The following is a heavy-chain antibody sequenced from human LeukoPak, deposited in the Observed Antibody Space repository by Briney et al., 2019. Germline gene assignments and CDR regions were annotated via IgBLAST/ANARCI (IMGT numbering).Heavy chain of an antibody. Sequence: PSETLSLTCTVSGYSISSGYYWGWIRQPPGKGLEWIGYIYYSGSTNYNPSLKSRVTISVDTSKNQFSLKLSSVTAADTAVYYCARGGKSYSSSSHYYYYYMDVWGKGTTVTVSS. CDR1: GYSISSGYY. D-gene: IGHD6-6*01. J-gene: IGHJ6*03. CDR3: ARGGKSYSSSSHYYYYYMDV. V-gene: IGHV4-61*01. CDR2: IYYSGST.